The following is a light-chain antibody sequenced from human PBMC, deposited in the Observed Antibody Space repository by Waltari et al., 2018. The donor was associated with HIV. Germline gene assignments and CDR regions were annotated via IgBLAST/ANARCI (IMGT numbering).Light chain of an antibody. V-gene: IGKV1D-16*01. CDR3: QQYNTYPLT. CDR2: AAS. J-gene: IGKJ4*01. Sequence: DIQMTQSPSSLSASIGDRVTITCRASQGITSWSAWYQHKPEKAPKSLIYAASRLQSGVPSRFSGSGSGTNFTLTISSLQPEDVGTYYCQQYNTYPLTFGGGTKVEI. CDR1: QGITSW.